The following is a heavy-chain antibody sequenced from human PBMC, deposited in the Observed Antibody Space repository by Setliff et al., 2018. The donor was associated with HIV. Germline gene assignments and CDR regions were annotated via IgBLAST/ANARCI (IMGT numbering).Heavy chain of an antibody. CDR3: ARDKGGTYDGMYYYYYMDV. CDR2: IYTSGST. D-gene: IGHD1-26*01. J-gene: IGHJ6*03. V-gene: IGHV4-61*02. Sequence: PSETLSLTCTVSGGSISSGSYYWSWIRQPAGKGLEWIGRIYTSGSTNYNPSLNSRVSISVDTSKNQFSLKLNSVTAADTAVYFCARDKGGTYDGMYYYYYMDVWGKGTTVTVSS. CDR1: GGSISSGSYY.